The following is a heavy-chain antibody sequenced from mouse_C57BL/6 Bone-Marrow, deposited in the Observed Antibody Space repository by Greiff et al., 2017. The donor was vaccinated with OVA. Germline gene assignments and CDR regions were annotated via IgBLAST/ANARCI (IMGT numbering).Heavy chain of an antibody. D-gene: IGHD1-1*01. CDR2: IWTGGGT. V-gene: IGHV2-9-1*01. CDR1: GFSLTSYA. CDR3: ARNNYYGSSLAWFAY. Sequence: VQLQESGPGLVAPSQSLSITCTVSGFSLTSYAISWVRQPPGKGLEWLGVIWTGGGTNYNSALKSRLSISKDNSKSQVFLKMNSLQTDDTARYYCARNNYYGSSLAWFAYWGQGTLVTVSA. J-gene: IGHJ3*01.